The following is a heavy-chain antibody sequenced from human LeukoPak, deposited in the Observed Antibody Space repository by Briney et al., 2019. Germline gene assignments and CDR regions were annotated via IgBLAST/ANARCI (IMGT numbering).Heavy chain of an antibody. V-gene: IGHV3-23*01. D-gene: IGHD5-24*01. CDR2: ISSSGGTT. Sequence: GGSLRLSCATSRLIFTSYDMHWFRQAPGKGLEWVSAISSSGGTTYHADSVKGRFSISRDNSKNTLYLRMNSLRAEDTAIYYCAKDRNAWPTNFDSWGQGTLVTVSA. J-gene: IGHJ4*02. CDR3: AKDRNAWPTNFDS. CDR1: RLIFTSYD.